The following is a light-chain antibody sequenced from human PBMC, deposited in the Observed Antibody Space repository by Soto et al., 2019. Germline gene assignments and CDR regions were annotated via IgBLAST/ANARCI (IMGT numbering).Light chain of an antibody. Sequence: DVQMTQSPSSLSASIGDRVTITCRASPNVGEYLNWYQQKPGTAPNALIHAASTLRSGVPLRFSGSGSGTEFTLTISSLHPEDSGTYYCQRIYVTPLTFGGGTRLEV. CDR3: QRIYVTPLT. CDR1: PNVGEY. J-gene: IGKJ4*01. CDR2: AAS. V-gene: IGKV1-39*01.